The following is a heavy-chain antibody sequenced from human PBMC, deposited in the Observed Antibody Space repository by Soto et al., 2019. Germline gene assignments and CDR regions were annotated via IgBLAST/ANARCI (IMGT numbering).Heavy chain of an antibody. J-gene: IGHJ4*02. D-gene: IGHD1-1*01. V-gene: IGHV5-51*01. Sequence: PGDSLKISCKGSGYSFTTYWIGWVRQMPGKGLEWMGIIYPSDSDTRYSPSFQGQVTISVDKSISSAYLQWSSLKASDTAIYYCARKTGAQGPMDYWGQGTLVTVSS. CDR1: GYSFTTYW. CDR2: IYPSDSDT. CDR3: ARKTGAQGPMDY.